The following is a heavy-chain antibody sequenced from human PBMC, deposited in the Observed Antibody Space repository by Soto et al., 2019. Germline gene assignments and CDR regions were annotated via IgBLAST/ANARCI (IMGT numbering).Heavy chain of an antibody. CDR2: ISSSSSYI. V-gene: IGHV3-21*01. CDR3: ARFGYDSSGSDAFDI. D-gene: IGHD3-22*01. J-gene: IGHJ3*02. CDR1: GFTFSSYS. Sequence: PGGSLRLSCAASGFTFSSYSMNWVRQAPGKGLEWVSSISSSSSYIYYADSVKGRFTISRENAKNSLYLQMNSLRAGDTAVYYCARFGYDSSGSDAFDIWAKGQWSPSPQ.